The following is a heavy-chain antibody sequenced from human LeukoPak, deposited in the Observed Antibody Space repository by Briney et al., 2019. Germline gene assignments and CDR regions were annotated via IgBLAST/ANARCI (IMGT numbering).Heavy chain of an antibody. Sequence: SETLSLTCTVSGYSISSGYDWGWMRQAPGKGLEWLGSISQSGNTYNNPSLKSRVTLSVDTSKNQVSLKLTSVSAADTAVYYCARSDINDYFIYWGPGVLVTVST. CDR1: GYSISSGYD. J-gene: IGHJ4*02. V-gene: IGHV4-38-2*02. CDR3: ARSDINDYFIY. CDR2: ISQSGNT. D-gene: IGHD3-16*01.